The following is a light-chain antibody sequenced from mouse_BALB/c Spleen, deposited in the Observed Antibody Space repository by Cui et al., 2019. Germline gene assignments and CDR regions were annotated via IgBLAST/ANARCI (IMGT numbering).Light chain of an antibody. CDR1: ESVDSERKIL. V-gene: IGKV3-5*01. Sequence: DIVLTQSPASLAVSLGQRATLSCRGSESVDSERKILMHWYQQKPGKPPKLLIYRASNPEAGIPARFIGSGSRTDFTLTINPVDADDVSTYYCQQSNEDPRTFGGGTKLEIK. J-gene: IGKJ1*01. CDR3: QQSNEDPRT. CDR2: RAS.